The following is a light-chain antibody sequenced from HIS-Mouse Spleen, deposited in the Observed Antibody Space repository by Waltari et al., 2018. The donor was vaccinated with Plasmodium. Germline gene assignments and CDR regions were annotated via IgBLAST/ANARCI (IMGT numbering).Light chain of an antibody. CDR1: SSNIGSNT. J-gene: IGLJ3*02. V-gene: IGLV1-44*01. CDR2: SNK. Sequence: QSVLTQPPSASGTPGQRVTISCSGSSSNIGSNTVTWYQQLPGTAPKLLIYSNKQRPSGVPDRFSGSKSGTSASLASSGRQSEDEADYYGAAWDDSLRVFGGGTKLTVL. CDR3: AAWDDSLRV.